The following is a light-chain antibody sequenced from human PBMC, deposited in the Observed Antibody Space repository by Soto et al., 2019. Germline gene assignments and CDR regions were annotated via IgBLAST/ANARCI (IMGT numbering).Light chain of an antibody. V-gene: IGKV3-20*01. CDR1: QSVSSSY. J-gene: IGKJ1*01. CDR2: GAS. CDR3: QQYGSSPART. Sequence: EIVLTQSPGTLSLSPGERATLSCRASQSVSSSYLAWYQQKPGQAPRLLIYGASSRATGIPDRFSGSGSGTDFTLTISRLEPEDFEVYYCQQYGSSPARTFGQGTKVDIK.